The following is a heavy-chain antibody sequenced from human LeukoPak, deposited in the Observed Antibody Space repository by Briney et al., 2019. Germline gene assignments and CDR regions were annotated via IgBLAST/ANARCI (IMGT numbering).Heavy chain of an antibody. CDR1: GFTFSSYD. Sequence: GGSLRLSCAASGFTFSSYDMHWVRQAPGKGLEWVAFIRYDGSNKYYADSVKGRFTISRDTSKNTLYLQMNSLRAEDTAVYYCAKDLSYTSVAGATPIDYWGQGTLVTVSS. CDR2: IRYDGSNK. J-gene: IGHJ4*02. V-gene: IGHV3-30*02. D-gene: IGHD6-19*01. CDR3: AKDLSYTSVAGATPIDY.